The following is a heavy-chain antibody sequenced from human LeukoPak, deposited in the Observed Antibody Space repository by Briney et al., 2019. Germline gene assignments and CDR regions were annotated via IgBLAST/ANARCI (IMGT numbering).Heavy chain of an antibody. CDR1: GYTFTGYY. CDR3: ARDPFPLTYYYDSSGQGGMDV. CDR2: INPNSGGT. Sequence: GASVKVSCKASGYTFTGYYMHWVRQAPGQGLEWMGWINPNSGGTNYAQKFQGRVTMTRDTSISTAYMELSRLRSDDTAVYYCARDPFPLTYYYDSSGQGGMDVWGQGTTVTVSS. D-gene: IGHD3-22*01. J-gene: IGHJ6*02. V-gene: IGHV1-2*02.